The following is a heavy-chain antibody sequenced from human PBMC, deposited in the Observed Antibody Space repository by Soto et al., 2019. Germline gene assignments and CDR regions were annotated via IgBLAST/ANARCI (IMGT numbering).Heavy chain of an antibody. CDR1: GGSFSGYY. D-gene: IGHD2-21*02. J-gene: IGHJ6*02. Sequence: TLSLTCAVYGGSFSGYYWSWIRQPPGKGLEWIGEINHSGSTNYNPSLKSRVTISVDTSKNQFSLKLSSVTAADTAVYYCASYCGGDCSDYYYYGMDVWGQGTTVTVAS. CDR3: ASYCGGDCSDYYYYGMDV. CDR2: INHSGST. V-gene: IGHV4-34*01.